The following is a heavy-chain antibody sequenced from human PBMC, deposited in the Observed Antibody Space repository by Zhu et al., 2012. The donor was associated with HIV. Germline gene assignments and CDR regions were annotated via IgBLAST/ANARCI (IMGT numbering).Heavy chain of an antibody. V-gene: IGHV4-38-2*01. CDR1: GYSISSGYY. Sequence: QVQLQESGPGLVKPSETLSLTCAVSGYSISSGYYWGWIRQPPGKGLEWIGSIYHSGSTYYNPSLKSRVTISVDTSKNQFSLKLSSVTAADTAVYYCASWGIVGATLDYWGQGTLVTVSS. J-gene: IGHJ4*02. D-gene: IGHD1-26*01. CDR3: ASWGIVGATLDY. CDR2: IYHSGST.